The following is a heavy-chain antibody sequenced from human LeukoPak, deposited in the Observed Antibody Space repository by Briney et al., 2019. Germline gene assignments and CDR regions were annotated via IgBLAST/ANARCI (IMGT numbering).Heavy chain of an antibody. CDR2: IYYSGST. D-gene: IGHD2-2*01. J-gene: IGHJ6*02. Sequence: SETLSLTCTVSGGSISSYYWSWIRQPPGKGLEWIGDIYYSGSTNFNPSLRSRVTISVDTSKNQFSLKLSSVTAADTAVYYCARSNYCSRTSCYVYGLDVWGQGTTVTVS. CDR3: ARSNYCSRTSCYVYGLDV. CDR1: GGSISSYY. V-gene: IGHV4-59*08.